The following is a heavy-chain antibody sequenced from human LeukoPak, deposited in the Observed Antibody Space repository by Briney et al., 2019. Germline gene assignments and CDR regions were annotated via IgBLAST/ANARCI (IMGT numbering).Heavy chain of an antibody. D-gene: IGHD2-2*01. Sequence: ASVKVSCKTSGYTFTDYYMHWVRQAPGQGLEWMGWINPNSGGTNSAQKFQGRVTMTRDTSISTAYMELSRLRSDDTAVYYCXXXSFSTLTSATDAFDIWGQGTMVTVSS. J-gene: IGHJ3*02. CDR2: INPNSGGT. CDR1: GYTFTDYY. V-gene: IGHV1-2*02. CDR3: XXXSFSTLTSATDAFDI.